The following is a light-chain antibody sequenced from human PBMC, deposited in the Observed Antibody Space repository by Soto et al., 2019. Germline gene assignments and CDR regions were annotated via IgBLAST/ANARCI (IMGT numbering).Light chain of an antibody. CDR2: GTS. V-gene: IGKV1-39*01. J-gene: IGKJ2*01. CDR1: QSISKY. Sequence: DIQMTQSPSSLSASVGDRVTLTCRASQSISKYLNWYQVKSGKGPKLLIYGTSTLQSRVPSRFSGSGSGTHFTLTISNLQPADFATYYCQQYYSYPYTFCQGTKREIK. CDR3: QQYYSYPYT.